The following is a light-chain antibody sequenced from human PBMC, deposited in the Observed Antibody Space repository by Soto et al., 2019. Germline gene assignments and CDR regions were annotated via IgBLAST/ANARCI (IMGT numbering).Light chain of an antibody. CDR1: QGISNY. CDR2: AAS. Sequence: DIQMTQSPSSLSASVGDTVTITCRASQGISNYLAWYQQKPGQVPNLLIYAASTLQSGVPSRFSGSGSGTDFTHTISSLRPDDVATYYCQKYNNAPRTFGKGTKVEI. J-gene: IGKJ1*01. CDR3: QKYNNAPRT. V-gene: IGKV1-27*01.